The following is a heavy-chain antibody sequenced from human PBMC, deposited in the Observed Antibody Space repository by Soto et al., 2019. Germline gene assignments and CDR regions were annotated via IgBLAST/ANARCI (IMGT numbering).Heavy chain of an antibody. Sequence: GASVKVSCKASGYTFTSYAMHWVRQAPGQRLEWMGWINAGNGNTKYSQKFQGRVTITMDTSASTAYMELSSLRSEDTAVYYCARGYDILTGYSTFSGWFDPWGQGTLVTVSS. D-gene: IGHD3-9*01. CDR2: INAGNGNT. J-gene: IGHJ5*02. CDR1: GYTFTSYA. CDR3: ARGYDILTGYSTFSGWFDP. V-gene: IGHV1-3*01.